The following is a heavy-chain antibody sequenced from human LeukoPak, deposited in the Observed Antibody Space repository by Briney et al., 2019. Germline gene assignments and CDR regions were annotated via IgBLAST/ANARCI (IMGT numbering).Heavy chain of an antibody. CDR3: ARRGPPDFDY. V-gene: IGHV3-48*03. CDR1: GFMFSNYD. Sequence: WGSLRLSCVASGFMFSNYDMKWVRQAPGKGLEWISCVRTSGETTYCADSVKGRFSVSRDNAQNSLYLQMNNLRVEDTAVYYCARRGPPDFDYWGQGTLVTVSS. J-gene: IGHJ4*02. CDR2: VRTSGETT.